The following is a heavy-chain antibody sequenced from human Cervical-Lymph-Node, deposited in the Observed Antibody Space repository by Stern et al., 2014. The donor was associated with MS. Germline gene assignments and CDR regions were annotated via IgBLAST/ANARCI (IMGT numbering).Heavy chain of an antibody. V-gene: IGHV3-48*01. CDR1: GFTFSSYN. J-gene: IGHJ6*02. CDR3: ARTSGMDV. Sequence: EVQLEESGGGLVQPGGSLRLSCAASGFTFSSYNMNWVRQAPGKGLEWVSYISFSSSTIYYADSVKGRFTISRDNAKNSLYLQMNSLRAEDTAVYYCARTSGMDVWGQGTTVTVSS. CDR2: ISFSSSTI.